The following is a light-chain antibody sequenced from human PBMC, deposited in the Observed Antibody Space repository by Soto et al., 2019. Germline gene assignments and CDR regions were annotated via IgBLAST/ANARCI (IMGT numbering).Light chain of an antibody. CDR3: QQYKNWPPIT. CDR1: QSVGSS. CDR2: DAS. J-gene: IGKJ5*01. V-gene: IGKV3-15*01. Sequence: EIVLTQSPATLSLSPGERATLSCRASQSVGSSLAWYRQKPGQTPRLLIYDASTRATGIPARFSGSGSGTEFTLTISSLQSEDFAVYYCQQYKNWPPITFGQGTRLEIK.